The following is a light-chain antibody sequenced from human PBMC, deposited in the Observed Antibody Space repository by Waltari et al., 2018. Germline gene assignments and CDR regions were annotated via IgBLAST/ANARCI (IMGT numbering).Light chain of an antibody. CDR3: QVWDTTSDRVV. V-gene: IGLV3-21*02. CDR2: DDS. J-gene: IGLJ2*01. Sequence: SYVLTQPPSASVATGETARITCGGDNVGRRRVHWYQQKPGQAPLLVVYDDSARPSGIPDRFSASNSGNTATLTISRVENGDEADYYCQVWDTTSDRVVFGGGTKLTVL. CDR1: NVGRRR.